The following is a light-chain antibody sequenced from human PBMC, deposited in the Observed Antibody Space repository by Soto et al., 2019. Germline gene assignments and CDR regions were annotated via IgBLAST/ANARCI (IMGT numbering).Light chain of an antibody. CDR3: QQYNSYS. CDR1: QTVSITY. J-gene: IGKJ1*01. CDR2: GAS. V-gene: IGKV3-20*01. Sequence: VLTQSPGTLSLSPGESATLSCRASQTVSITYLTWYQQKPGQAPRLLIFGASKRATGIPDRFSGSGSGRDFTLTISGLEPEDFATYYCQQYNSYSFGQGTKVEMK.